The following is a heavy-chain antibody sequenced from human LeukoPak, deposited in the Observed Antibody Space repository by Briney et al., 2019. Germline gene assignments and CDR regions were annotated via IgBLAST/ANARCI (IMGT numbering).Heavy chain of an antibody. CDR2: IIPIFGTA. D-gene: IGHD3-22*01. J-gene: IGHJ4*02. CDR1: GGTFSSYA. V-gene: IGHV1-69*06. Sequence: GASVKVSCKASGGTFSSYAISWVRQAPGQGLEWMGGIIPIFGTANYAQKFQGRVTITADKSTSTAYMELSSLRSEDTAVYYCATTYYYDSHRYFSLNFWGQGTLVTVSS. CDR3: ATTYYYDSHRYFSLNF.